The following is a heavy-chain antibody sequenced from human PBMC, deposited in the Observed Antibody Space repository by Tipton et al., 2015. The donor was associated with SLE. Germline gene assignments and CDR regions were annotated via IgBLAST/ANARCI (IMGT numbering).Heavy chain of an antibody. J-gene: IGHJ4*02. CDR3: ARHDYGDSFDY. D-gene: IGHD4-17*01. CDR1: GFTFSSYW. V-gene: IGHV3-74*01. Sequence: GSLRLSCAASGFTFSSYWMHWVRQAPGKGLVWVSRINSDGSSTSYADSVKGRFTISRDNAKNTLYLQMNSLRDEDTAVYYCARHDYGDSFDYWGQGTLVTVSS. CDR2: INSDGSST.